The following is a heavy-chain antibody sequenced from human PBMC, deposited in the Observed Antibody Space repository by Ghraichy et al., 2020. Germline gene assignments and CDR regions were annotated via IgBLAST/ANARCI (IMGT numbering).Heavy chain of an antibody. Sequence: GESLNISCAASGSFFSSYFMSWVRQAPGKGLEWVANINQDESEKNYVDSVRGRFTISRDNAKNSLYLQMHSLRAEDTAVYYCACSGGWLLHNWGQGTLVTVSS. CDR1: GSFFSSYF. V-gene: IGHV3-7*03. CDR2: INQDESEK. J-gene: IGHJ4*02. D-gene: IGHD6-19*01. CDR3: ACSGGWLLHN.